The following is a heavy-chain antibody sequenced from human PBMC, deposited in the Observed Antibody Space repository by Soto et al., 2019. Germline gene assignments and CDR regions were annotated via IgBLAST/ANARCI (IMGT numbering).Heavy chain of an antibody. J-gene: IGHJ6*02. D-gene: IGHD3-22*01. CDR3: ASDYSGYSADPDHHGMVV. CDR2: IYYTGST. Sequence: SETLSLTCAVSGDSITSIYHWAWIRQPPGRGLDWIGNIYYTGSTYYNPSLKSRVTISLDTSQNQFSLKLKSVTATDTAVYFCASDYSGYSADPDHHGMVVWGQGTTVTVSS. V-gene: IGHV4-38-2*01. CDR1: GDSITSIYH.